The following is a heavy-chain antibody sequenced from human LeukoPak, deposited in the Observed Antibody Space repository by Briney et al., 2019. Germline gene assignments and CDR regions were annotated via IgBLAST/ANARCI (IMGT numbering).Heavy chain of an antibody. CDR2: IKQDGSEK. V-gene: IGHV3-7*01. D-gene: IGHD3-10*02. Sequence: PGGSLRLSCAGSGFTFSASGMHWVRQAPGKGLEWVANIKQDGSEKYYVDSVKGRFTISRDNAKNSLYLQMNSLRAEDTAVYYCAELGITMIGGVWGKGTTVTISS. CDR3: AELGITMIGGV. CDR1: GFTFSASG. J-gene: IGHJ6*04.